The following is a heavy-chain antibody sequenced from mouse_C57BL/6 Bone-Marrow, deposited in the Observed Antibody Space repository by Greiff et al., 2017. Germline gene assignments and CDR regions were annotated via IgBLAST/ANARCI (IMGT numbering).Heavy chain of an antibody. J-gene: IGHJ3*01. Sequence: QVQLQQSGAELVRPGASVTLSCKASGYTFTDYEMHWVKQTPVHGLEWIGAIDPETGGTAYNQKFKGKAILTADKSSSTAYVELRSRTSEDSAVEDCTGGRWLRRFAFWGQGTLVTVSA. CDR3: TGGRWLRRFAF. V-gene: IGHV1-15*01. CDR1: GYTFTDYE. CDR2: IDPETGGT. D-gene: IGHD2-2*01.